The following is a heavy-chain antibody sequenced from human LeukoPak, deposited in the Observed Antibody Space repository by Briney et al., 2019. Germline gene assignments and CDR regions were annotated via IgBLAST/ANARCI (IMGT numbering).Heavy chain of an antibody. V-gene: IGHV1-46*01. CDR1: GYTFTSHQ. D-gene: IGHD3-22*01. CDR2: ISPSDGAT. J-gene: IGHJ6*02. Sequence: ASVKVSCTASGYTFTSHQIHWVRQAPGQGLEWMAIISPSDGATHFAHTFQGRVTLTRDTSTTTVFMELTSLRSEDTAVYYCARDFDSSGYVLSFYYYGMDVWGPGTTITVSS. CDR3: ARDFDSSGYVLSFYYYGMDV.